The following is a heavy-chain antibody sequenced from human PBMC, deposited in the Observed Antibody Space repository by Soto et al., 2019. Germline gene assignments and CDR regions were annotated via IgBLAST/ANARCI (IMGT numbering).Heavy chain of an antibody. CDR2: ISNDGMNT. CDR3: AKGLRFMEH. CDR1: GFTFSSYA. Sequence: GGSLRLSCVASGFTFSSYALHWVRQAPGKGLKWVALISNDGMNTFYADSVKGRMTVSRDKAEKTMYLQMNSLTAEDTAVYYCAKGLRFMEHWGQGTVVTVSS. V-gene: IGHV3-30-3*02. J-gene: IGHJ1*01. D-gene: IGHD1-1*01.